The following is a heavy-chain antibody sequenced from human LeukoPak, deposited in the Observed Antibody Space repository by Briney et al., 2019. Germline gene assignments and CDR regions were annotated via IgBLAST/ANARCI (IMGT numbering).Heavy chain of an antibody. CDR2: IEWNGGRR. Sequence: PGGSLRLSCVASGFRLDAFGVSWVRQVPGKGLEWVSGIEWNGGRREYADSVKGRFTISRDNAKSSLYLQMKNLRAEDTALYYCASVPDDASGNSRYYFKTWGQGTLVTVSS. CDR3: ASVPDDASGNSRYYFKT. D-gene: IGHD3-22*01. J-gene: IGHJ4*02. V-gene: IGHV3-20*04. CDR1: GFRLDAFG.